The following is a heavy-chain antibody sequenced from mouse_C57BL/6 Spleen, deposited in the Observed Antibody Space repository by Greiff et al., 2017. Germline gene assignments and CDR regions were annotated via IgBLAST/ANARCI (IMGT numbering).Heavy chain of an antibody. CDR1: GYTFTDYY. V-gene: IGHV1-76*01. J-gene: IGHJ3*01. CDR2: IYPGSGNT. D-gene: IGHD3-2*02. CDR3: AKAAQALFAD. Sequence: QVQLQQSGAELVRPGASVKLSCKASGYTFTDYYINWVKQRPGQGLEWIARIYPGSGNTYYNEKFKGKATLTAEKSSSTAYMQLSSLTSEDSAVYFCAKAAQALFADWGQGTLVTVSA.